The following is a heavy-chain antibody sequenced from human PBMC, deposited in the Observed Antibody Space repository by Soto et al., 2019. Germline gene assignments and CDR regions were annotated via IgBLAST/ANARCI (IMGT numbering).Heavy chain of an antibody. CDR1: GFTFSRYG. Sequence: ESGGGLVQPGGSLRLSCAASGFTFSRYGMNWVRQAPGKGPEWVAYISSSSSTIYYADSVKGRFTISRDNAKNSLYLQMNSLRDEDTAVYYCARDGYCVSTTCYFLPDVWGQGTTVTVSS. CDR2: ISSSSSTI. CDR3: ARDGYCVSTTCYFLPDV. J-gene: IGHJ6*02. D-gene: IGHD2-2*03. V-gene: IGHV3-48*02.